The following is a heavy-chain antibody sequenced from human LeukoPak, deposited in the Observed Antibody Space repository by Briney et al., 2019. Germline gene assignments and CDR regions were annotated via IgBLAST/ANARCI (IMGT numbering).Heavy chain of an antibody. V-gene: IGHV4-59*07. CDR2: IYYSGST. D-gene: IGHD1-7*01. J-gene: IGHJ5*02. CDR3: ARVRTTRNSFDP. CDR1: GGSISRYY. Sequence: SDTLSLTCTVSGGSISRYYWSWIRNPPGKGLEWIGYIYYSGSTNYNPSLKSRVTISVDTSKNQFSLKLSSVTAADTAVYYCARVRTTRNSFDPWGQGTLVTVSS.